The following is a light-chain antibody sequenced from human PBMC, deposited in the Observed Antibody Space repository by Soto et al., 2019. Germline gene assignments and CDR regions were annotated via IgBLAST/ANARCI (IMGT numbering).Light chain of an antibody. CDR1: QGISSY. J-gene: IGKJ1*01. Sequence: AIRMTQSPSPFSASTGARVTITCRASQGISSYLAWYQQKPGKAPKLLIYAASTLQSGVPSRFGGSGSGTDFTLTISCLQSEDFATFYCQQYYSYPRPVGQGTKVEIK. V-gene: IGKV1-8*01. CDR3: QQYYSYPRP. CDR2: AAS.